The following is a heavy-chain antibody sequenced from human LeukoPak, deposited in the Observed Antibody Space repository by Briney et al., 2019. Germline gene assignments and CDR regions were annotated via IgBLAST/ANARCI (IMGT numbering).Heavy chain of an antibody. J-gene: IGHJ5*02. CDR3: ARVPVLRYFDWFRHNWFDP. CDR1: GYTFTSYY. V-gene: IGHV1-46*01. D-gene: IGHD3-9*01. CDR2: INPSGGST. Sequence: GASVKVSCKASGYTFTSYYMHWVRQAPGEGLEWMGIINPSGGSTSYAQKFQGRVTMTRDMSTSTVYMELSSLRSEDTAVYYCARVPVLRYFDWFRHNWFDPWGQGTLVTVSS.